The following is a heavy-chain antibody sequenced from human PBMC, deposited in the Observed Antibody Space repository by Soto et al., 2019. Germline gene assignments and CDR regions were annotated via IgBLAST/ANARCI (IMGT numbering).Heavy chain of an antibody. J-gene: IGHJ3*02. CDR1: GFTVSSNY. V-gene: IGHV3-53*04. Sequence: GGSLRLSCAASGFTVSSNYMSWVRQAPGKGLEWVSVIYSGGSTYYADSVKGRFTISRHNSENTLYLQMNSLRAEDTAVYYCARDTPARRHAFDIWGQGTMVTVSS. CDR3: ARDTPARRHAFDI. CDR2: IYSGGST.